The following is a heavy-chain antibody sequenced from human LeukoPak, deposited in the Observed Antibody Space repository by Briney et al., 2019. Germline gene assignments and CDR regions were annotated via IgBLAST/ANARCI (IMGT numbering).Heavy chain of an antibody. CDR3: AKDTAHYDILTGYGYDY. V-gene: IGHV3-23*01. J-gene: IGHJ4*02. CDR1: GFTFSSDA. Sequence: PGGSLRLSCAASGFTFSSDAMSWVRQAPGKGLEWVSAISGSGGSTYYADSVKGRFTISRDNPKNTLYLQMNSLRAEDTTVYYCAKDTAHYDILTGYGYDYWGQGTLVTVSS. D-gene: IGHD3-9*01. CDR2: ISGSGGST.